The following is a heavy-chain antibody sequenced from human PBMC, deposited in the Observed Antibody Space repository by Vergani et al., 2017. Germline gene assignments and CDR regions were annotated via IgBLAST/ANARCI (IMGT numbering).Heavy chain of an antibody. CDR1: GFTFSDYY. CDR3: ARVPYCSSTSCYTGFFDY. CDR2: ISSSGSTI. Sequence: QVQLVESGGGLVKPGGSLRLSCAASGFTFSDYYMSWIRQAPGKGLEWVSYISSSGSTIYYADTVKGRFTISRDNAKNSLYLQMNSLRAEDTAVYYCARVPYCSSTSCYTGFFDYWGQGTLVTVSS. V-gene: IGHV3-11*01. D-gene: IGHD2-2*02. J-gene: IGHJ4*02.